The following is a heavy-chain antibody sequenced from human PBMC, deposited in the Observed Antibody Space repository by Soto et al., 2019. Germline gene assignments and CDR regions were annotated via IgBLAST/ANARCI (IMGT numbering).Heavy chain of an antibody. CDR3: ARPPLPGYSIHFNS. J-gene: IGHJ4*02. D-gene: IGHD2-15*01. V-gene: IGHV5-51*01. Sequence: LKISCKASGYIFIDYWIGWVRQMPGKGLEWMGIVYPRDSDTRYSPSFQGQVTISADRSTGTAFLQWRSLKASDTALYYCARPPLPGYSIHFNSWGRGTLVTVSS. CDR1: GYIFIDYW. CDR2: VYPRDSDT.